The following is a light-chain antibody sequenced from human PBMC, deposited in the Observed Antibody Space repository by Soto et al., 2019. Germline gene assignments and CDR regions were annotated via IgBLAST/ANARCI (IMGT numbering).Light chain of an antibody. CDR3: QQADSSPLLT. CDR1: RTVSANY. CDR2: GVS. J-gene: IGKJ4*01. Sequence: EIVLTQSPGTLSLSPGERAALSCRASRTVSANYLAWYQQKPGQAPRLLLYGVSSRAAGVPDRFSASGSGTDFTLTISRLEPEDFAVYYCQQADSSPLLTFGGGSRVELK. V-gene: IGKV3-20*01.